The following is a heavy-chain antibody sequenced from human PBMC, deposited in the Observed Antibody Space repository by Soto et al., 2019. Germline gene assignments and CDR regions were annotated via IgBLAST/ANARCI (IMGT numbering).Heavy chain of an antibody. CDR1: GYSFTSYW. J-gene: IGHJ6*02. CDR2: IYPGDSDT. V-gene: IGHV5-51*01. CDR3: ASAYYYDSSGPPGGMDV. D-gene: IGHD3-22*01. Sequence: PGETLKISCKGSGYSFTSYWIGWVRQMPGKGLEWMGIIYPGDSDTRYSPSFQGQVTISADKSISTAYLQWSSLTASDTAMYYCASAYYYDSSGPPGGMDVWGQGTRVTVSS.